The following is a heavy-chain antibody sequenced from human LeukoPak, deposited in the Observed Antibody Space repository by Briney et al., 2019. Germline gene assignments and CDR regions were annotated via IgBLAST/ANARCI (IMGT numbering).Heavy chain of an antibody. CDR1: GDSISRISHY. V-gene: IGHV4-39*07. CDR3: ARAYCTNGVCFGVARSLKSRRAGPGYMDV. Sequence: SETLSLTCSVSGDSISRISHYWGWIRRSRGEGLEWIWYIEYSGSTNYNPSLKSRVTISVDTSNDQFSLRLSCVTAADTEVYYCARAYCTNGVCFGVARSLKSRRAGPGYMDVWGKGTSVTVPS. D-gene: IGHD2-8*01. CDR2: IEYSGST. J-gene: IGHJ6*03.